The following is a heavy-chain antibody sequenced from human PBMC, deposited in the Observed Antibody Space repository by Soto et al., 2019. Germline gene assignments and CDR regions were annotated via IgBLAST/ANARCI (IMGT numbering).Heavy chain of an antibody. CDR3: AREIGIVVAVAADDRDAFDI. J-gene: IGHJ3*02. V-gene: IGHV3-33*01. CDR1: GFTFSSYA. Sequence: GGSLRLSCAASGFTFSSYAMHWVRQAPGKGLEWVAVIWYDGSNKYYGDSVKGRFTISRDNSRNTLYLQMNSLRAEDTAVYYCAREIGIVVAVAADDRDAFDIWGQGTMVTVSS. D-gene: IGHD2-15*01. CDR2: IWYDGSNK.